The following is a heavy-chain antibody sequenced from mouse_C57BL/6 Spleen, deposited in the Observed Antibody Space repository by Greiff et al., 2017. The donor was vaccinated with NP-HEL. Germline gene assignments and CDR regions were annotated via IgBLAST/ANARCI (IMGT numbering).Heavy chain of an antibody. V-gene: IGHV1-15*01. CDR3: TRRDSNPYYYAMDY. Sequence: QVQLQQSGAELVRPGASVTLSCKASGYTFTDYEMHWVKQTPVHGLEWIGAIDPETGGTAYNQKFKGKAILTADKSSSTAYMELRSLTSEDSAVYYCTRRDSNPYYYAMDYWGQGTSVTVSS. CDR2: IDPETGGT. D-gene: IGHD2-5*01. J-gene: IGHJ4*01. CDR1: GYTFTDYE.